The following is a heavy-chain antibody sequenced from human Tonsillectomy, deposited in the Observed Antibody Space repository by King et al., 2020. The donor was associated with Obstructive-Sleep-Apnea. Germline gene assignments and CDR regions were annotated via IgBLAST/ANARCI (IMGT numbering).Heavy chain of an antibody. CDR2: ISSSSSTI. D-gene: IGHD1-1*01. CDR3: ARDSGN. CDR1: GFTFSSYS. V-gene: IGHV3-48*04. J-gene: IGHJ4*02. Sequence: VQLVESGGGLVQPGGSLRLSCAASGFTFSSYSMNWVRQAPGKGLEGVSYISSSSSTIYYADSGKGRFTISRDNAKNSLYLQMNSLRAEDTAVYYCARDSGNWGQGTLVTVSS.